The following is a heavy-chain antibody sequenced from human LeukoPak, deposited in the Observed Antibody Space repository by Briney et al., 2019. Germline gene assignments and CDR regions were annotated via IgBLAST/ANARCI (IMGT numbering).Heavy chain of an antibody. J-gene: IGHJ3*02. Sequence: ASVKVSCKPSGYSFTSFDVNWVRQAPGQGLEWMGWVSAYNGNTNYAQKLQGRVTMTTDTSTSTAYMELRSLRSDDTAVYYCARESKWEPGDAFDIWGQGTMVTVSS. V-gene: IGHV1-18*01. D-gene: IGHD1-26*01. CDR2: VSAYNGNT. CDR3: ARESKWEPGDAFDI. CDR1: GYSFTSFD.